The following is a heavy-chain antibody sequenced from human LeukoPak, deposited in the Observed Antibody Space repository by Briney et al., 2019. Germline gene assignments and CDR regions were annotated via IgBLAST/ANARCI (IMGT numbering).Heavy chain of an antibody. J-gene: IGHJ6*03. CDR1: GFTVSSNY. Sequence: GGSLRLSCAASGFTVSSNYMSWVRQAPGKGLEWVSVIYSGGSTYYADSVKGRFTISRDNSKNTLYLQMNSLRAEDTAVYYCARDTRGSSWSYYYYMDVWGKGTTVTISS. CDR2: IYSGGST. CDR3: ARDTRGSSWSYYYYMDV. D-gene: IGHD6-13*01. V-gene: IGHV3-53*01.